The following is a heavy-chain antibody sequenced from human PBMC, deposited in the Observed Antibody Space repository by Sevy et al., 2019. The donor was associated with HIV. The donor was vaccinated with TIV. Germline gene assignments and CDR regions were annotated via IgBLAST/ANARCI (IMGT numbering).Heavy chain of an antibody. CDR2: IYYSGST. CDR3: ARVPGSSKAFFDP. Sequence: SETLSLTCTVSGGSISSYYWSWIRQPPGKGLEWIGYIYYSGSTNYNPSLKSRVTISVDTSKNQFSLKLSSVTAADTAGYYCARVPGSSKAFFDPWGQGTLVTVSS. J-gene: IGHJ5*02. V-gene: IGHV4-59*01. CDR1: GGSISSYY. D-gene: IGHD3-10*01.